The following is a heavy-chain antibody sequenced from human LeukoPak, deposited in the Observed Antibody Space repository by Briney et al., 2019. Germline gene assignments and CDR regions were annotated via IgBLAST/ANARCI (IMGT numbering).Heavy chain of an antibody. Sequence: GGSLRLSCAASGFTFSSYAVSWVRQAPGKGLEWVSAISGSGGSTYYADSVKGRFTISRDNSKNTLYLQMNSLRAEDTAVYYCARSTVTTPYYFDYWGQGTLVTVSS. CDR2: ISGSGGST. D-gene: IGHD4-17*01. CDR1: GFTFSSYA. V-gene: IGHV3-23*01. J-gene: IGHJ4*02. CDR3: ARSTVTTPYYFDY.